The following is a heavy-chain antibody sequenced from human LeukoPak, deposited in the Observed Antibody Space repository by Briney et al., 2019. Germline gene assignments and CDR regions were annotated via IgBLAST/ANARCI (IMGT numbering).Heavy chain of an antibody. V-gene: IGHV1-24*01. CDR1: GYTLTELS. CDR2: FDPEDGET. J-gene: IGHJ5*02. CDR3: ARGTTLVAAAGGSWFDP. Sequence: ASVKVSCKVSGYTLTELSMHWVRQAPGKGLEWMGGFDPEDGETIYAQKFQGRVTMTRNTSISTAYMELSSLRSEDTAVYYCARGTTLVAAAGGSWFDPWGQGTLVTVSS. D-gene: IGHD6-13*01.